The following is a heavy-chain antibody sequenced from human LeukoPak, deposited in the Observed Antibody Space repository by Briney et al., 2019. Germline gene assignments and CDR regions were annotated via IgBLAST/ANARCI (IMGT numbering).Heavy chain of an antibody. J-gene: IGHJ3*02. D-gene: IGHD3-3*01. V-gene: IGHV4-4*09. Sequence: SETLSLTCTVSGGSISSYYWSWIRQPPGKGLEWIGYIYTSGSTNYNPSLKSRVTISVDTSKNQFSLKLSSVTAADTAVYYCARHDDFWSGYSYAFDIWGQGTMVTVSS. CDR3: ARHDDFWSGYSYAFDI. CDR2: IYTSGST. CDR1: GGSISSYY.